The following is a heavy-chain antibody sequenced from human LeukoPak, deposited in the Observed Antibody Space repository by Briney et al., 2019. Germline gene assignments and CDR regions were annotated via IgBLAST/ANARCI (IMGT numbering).Heavy chain of an antibody. CDR2: ISYDGSDK. D-gene: IGHD3-10*01. J-gene: IGHJ5*02. CDR1: GFSFRNYG. V-gene: IGHV3-30*03. CDR3: VGVVRFHNWFDP. Sequence: GGSLRLSCAASGFSFRNYGIHWVRQAPGKGLEWVAVISYDGSDKYYADSVKGRFTISRDNSKNTLYLQMISLRAEDTAVYYCVGVVRFHNWFDPWGQGTLVTVSS.